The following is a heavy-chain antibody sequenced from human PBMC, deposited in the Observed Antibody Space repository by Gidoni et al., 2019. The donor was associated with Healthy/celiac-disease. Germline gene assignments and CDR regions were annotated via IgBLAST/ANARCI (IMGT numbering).Heavy chain of an antibody. V-gene: IGHV4-61*01. CDR2: IYYSRST. Sequence: QVQLHESGPGLVKPSQTLSLTCTVSGGSVSSGSYYWSLIRQPPGKGLEWIGYIYYSRSTNYNPSLKSRVTISVDTSKNQFSLKLSSVTAADTAVYYCARVSASITIFGVVMYYFDYWGQGTLVTVSS. J-gene: IGHJ4*02. CDR3: ARVSASITIFGVVMYYFDY. D-gene: IGHD3-3*01. CDR1: GGSVSSGSYY.